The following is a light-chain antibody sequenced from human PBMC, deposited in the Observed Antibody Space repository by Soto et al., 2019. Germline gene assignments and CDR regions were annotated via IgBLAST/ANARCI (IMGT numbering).Light chain of an antibody. CDR3: CSYAGSYWV. V-gene: IGLV2-23*02. CDR2: EVS. CDR1: SSDVGSYNL. Sequence: QSALTQPASVSGSPGQSITISCTGTSSDVGSYNLVSWYQQHPGKAPKLMIYEVSKRPSGVSNRFSGCKSGNTASLTISGLQAEDEADYYCCSYAGSYWVFGGGTKLTVL. J-gene: IGLJ3*02.